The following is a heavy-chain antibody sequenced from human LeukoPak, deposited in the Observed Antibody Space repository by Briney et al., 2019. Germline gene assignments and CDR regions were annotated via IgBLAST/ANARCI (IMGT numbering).Heavy chain of an antibody. J-gene: IGHJ4*02. D-gene: IGHD5-12*01. CDR3: ARVSLLRAWPSLDY. Sequence: GGSLRLSCVASGFTFSDYYMSWIRQAPGKGLEWVSYIRSSGTTIHYADSVKGRFTISRDNAKNSLYLQMNSLRAEDTAVYYCARVSLLRAWPSLDYWGQGTLVTVSS. CDR2: IRSSGTTI. CDR1: GFTFSDYY. V-gene: IGHV3-11*04.